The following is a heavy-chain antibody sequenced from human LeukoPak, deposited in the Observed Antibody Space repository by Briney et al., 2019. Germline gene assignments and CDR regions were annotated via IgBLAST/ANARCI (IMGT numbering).Heavy chain of an antibody. CDR2: IYYSGST. CDR3: ARGAPTDYYDSSGYSYYFDY. Sequence: PSQTLSLTCTVSGGSISSGGYYGSWIRQHPGKGLEWIGYIYYSGSTYYNPSLKSRLTISVDTSKNQFSLKLSSVTAADTAVYHCARGAPTDYYDSSGYSYYFDYWGQGTLATVSS. CDR1: GGSISSGGYY. D-gene: IGHD3-22*01. V-gene: IGHV4-31*03. J-gene: IGHJ4*02.